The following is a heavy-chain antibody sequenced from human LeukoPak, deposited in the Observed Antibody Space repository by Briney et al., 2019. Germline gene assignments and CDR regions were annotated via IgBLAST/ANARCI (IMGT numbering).Heavy chain of an antibody. Sequence: GGSLRLSCVASGFTFSDYGMHWVRQAPGKGLEWVAFIRSDGSIKYYADSVKGRFTISRDNSRNTLYLQMNSLRAEDTAVYYCAKDRPGYSSSWSFDHWGQGTLVTVSS. J-gene: IGHJ4*02. CDR1: GFTFSDYG. V-gene: IGHV3-30*02. CDR3: AKDRPGYSSSWSFDH. CDR2: IRSDGSIK. D-gene: IGHD6-13*01.